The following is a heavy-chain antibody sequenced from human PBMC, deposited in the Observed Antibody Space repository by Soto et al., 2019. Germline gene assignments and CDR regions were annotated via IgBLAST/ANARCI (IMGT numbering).Heavy chain of an antibody. CDR3: GTDTLDSSGRHCPLYYYYDMDV. CDR1: GFTFRSYG. CDR2: MSDDGAKR. V-gene: IGHV3-30*03. J-gene: IGHJ6*02. D-gene: IGHD2-15*01. Sequence: QVQLVESGGGVVQPGRSLRLSCAASGFTFRSYGMHWVRQAPGKGLEWLAVMSDDGAKRYLADSVKGRLTISRDNTMNTLYLKMNSVSAGDTVVSYCGTDTLDSSGRHCPLYYYYDMDVWGQGTTVTVSS.